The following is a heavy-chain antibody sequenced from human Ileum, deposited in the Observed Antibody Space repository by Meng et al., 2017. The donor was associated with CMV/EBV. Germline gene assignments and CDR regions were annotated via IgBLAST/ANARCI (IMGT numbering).Heavy chain of an antibody. J-gene: IGHJ6*02. V-gene: IGHV3-9*01. CDR1: GFTFDDYA. CDR2: VSWNRGAI. Sequence: SLKISCAASGFTFDDYALHWVRQAPGKGLEWVSGVSWNRGAIGYADSVKGRFTISRDNAKNSLYLQMNSLRAEDTAVYYCAREVAAVYSYYGMDVWGQGTTVTVSS. CDR3: AREVAAVYSYYGMDV. D-gene: IGHD2-15*01.